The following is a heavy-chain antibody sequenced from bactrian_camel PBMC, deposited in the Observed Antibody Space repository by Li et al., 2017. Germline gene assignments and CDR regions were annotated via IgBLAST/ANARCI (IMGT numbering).Heavy chain of an antibody. D-gene: IGHD1*01. CDR1: GNTASVKH. Sequence: VQLVESGGGSVQAGGSLRLSCEHSGNTASVKHMGWSRQAPGREREGVAVMYTPNDNTFYADSVKGRFTISQDRAKNTVHLQMNSLKPEDTAMYYCAATEKTRAYGLVVLAADQYNYWGQGTQVTVS. CDR3: AATEKTRAYGLVVLAADQYNY. CDR2: MYTPNDNT. J-gene: IGHJ4*01. V-gene: IGHV3S54*01.